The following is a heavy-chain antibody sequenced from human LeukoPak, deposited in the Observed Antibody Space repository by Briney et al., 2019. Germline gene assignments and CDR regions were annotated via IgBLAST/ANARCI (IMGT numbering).Heavy chain of an antibody. CDR2: IYHSGST. Sequence: SETLSLTCTVSGGSISSYYWSWIRQPPGKGLEWIGYIYHSGSTNYNPSLKSRVTISVDTSKNQFSLKLSSVTAADTAVYYCASYSNRDAFDIWGQGTMVTVSS. D-gene: IGHD1-14*01. V-gene: IGHV4-59*08. J-gene: IGHJ3*02. CDR3: ASYSNRDAFDI. CDR1: GGSISSYY.